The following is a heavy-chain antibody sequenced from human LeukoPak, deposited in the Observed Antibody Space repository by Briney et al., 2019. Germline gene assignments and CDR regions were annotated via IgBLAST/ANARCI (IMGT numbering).Heavy chain of an antibody. CDR1: GFTFSSYW. CDR3: VRDGGGAEDY. J-gene: IGHJ4*02. CDR2: IKEDGSEK. D-gene: IGHD3-16*01. V-gene: IGHV3-7*01. Sequence: GGSLRLSCAASGFTFSSYWMSWVRQAPGKGLEWVANIKEDGSEKKYVDSVKGRFTISRDNAKNSLYVQMSSLRAEDTAVYYCVRDGGGAEDYWGQGTLVTVSS.